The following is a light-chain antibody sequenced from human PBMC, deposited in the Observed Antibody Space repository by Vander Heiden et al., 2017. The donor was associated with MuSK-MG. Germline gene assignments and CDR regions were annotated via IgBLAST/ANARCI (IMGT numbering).Light chain of an antibody. V-gene: IGKV3-11*01. CDR2: DTS. CDR1: QSVSDY. Sequence: ESVLTQSPGTLSLSPGEGATLSCRASQSVSDYLAGDQQKPGQTPRLLIYDTSNRATGIQDRFSGSGSGTDFTRTISSIEPDDFEMNDGQQLKAFGGGTKVEIK. CDR3: QQLKA. J-gene: IGKJ4*01.